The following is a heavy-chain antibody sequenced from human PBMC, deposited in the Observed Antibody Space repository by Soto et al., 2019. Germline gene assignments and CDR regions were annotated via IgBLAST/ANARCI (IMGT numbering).Heavy chain of an antibody. V-gene: IGHV3-9*01. CDR3: AKDYGSGSPDRGAFDI. CDR1: GFTFDDYA. CDR2: ISWNSGSI. Sequence: DVQLVESGGGLVQPGRSLRLSCAASGFTFDDYAMHWVRQAPGKGLEWVSGISWNSGSIGYADSVKGRFTISRDNAKNSLYLQMNSLRAEDTALYYCAKDYGSGSPDRGAFDIWGQGTMVTVSS. J-gene: IGHJ3*02. D-gene: IGHD3-10*01.